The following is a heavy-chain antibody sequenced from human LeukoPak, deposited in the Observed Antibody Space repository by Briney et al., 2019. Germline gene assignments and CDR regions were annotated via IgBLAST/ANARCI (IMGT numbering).Heavy chain of an antibody. V-gene: IGHV4-30-4*01. CDR3: ARDRGFGSGSYYGQLDY. Sequence: PSQTLSLTCTVSGGSISSGSYYWSWIRQPPGKGLEWIGYIFYSGSSYYNPSLQSRVTISVDTSKNQFSLKLSSVTAADTAVYYCARDRGFGSGSYYGQLDYWGQGTLVTVSS. CDR1: GGSISSGSYY. D-gene: IGHD3-10*01. J-gene: IGHJ4*02. CDR2: IFYSGSS.